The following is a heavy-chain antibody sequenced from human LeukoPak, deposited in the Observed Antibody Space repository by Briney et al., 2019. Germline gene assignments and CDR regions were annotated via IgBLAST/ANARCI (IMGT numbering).Heavy chain of an antibody. Sequence: GGSLRLSCAASGFTFSSYWMHWVRQAPGKGLVGVSRINNDGRSTNYADSVKGRFTISRDNARNSLYLQMNSLRAEDTAVYYCARCWGSGSYLFDAFDIWGQGTMVTVSS. CDR2: INNDGRST. J-gene: IGHJ3*02. CDR1: GFTFSSYW. D-gene: IGHD1-26*01. CDR3: ARCWGSGSYLFDAFDI. V-gene: IGHV3-74*01.